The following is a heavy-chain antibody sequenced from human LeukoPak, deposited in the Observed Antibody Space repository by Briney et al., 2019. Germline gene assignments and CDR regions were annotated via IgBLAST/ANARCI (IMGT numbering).Heavy chain of an antibody. J-gene: IGHJ4*02. D-gene: IGHD3-22*01. CDR1: GGSISSYY. CDR2: IYYSGST. CDR3: ARDLRDSSGYYYLGY. V-gene: IGHV4-59*01. Sequence: SETLSLTCTVSGGSISSYYWSWIRQPPGKGLEWIGYIYYSGSTNYNPSLKSRVTISVDTSKNQFSLKLSSVTAADTAVYCCARDLRDSSGYYYLGYWGQGTLVTVSS.